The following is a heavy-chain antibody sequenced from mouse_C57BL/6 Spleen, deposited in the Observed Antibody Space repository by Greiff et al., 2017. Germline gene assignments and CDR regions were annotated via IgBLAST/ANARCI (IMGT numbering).Heavy chain of an antibody. Sequence: QVQLQQPGAELVKPGASVKMSCKASGYTFTSYWITWVKQRPGQGLEWIGDIYPGSGSTNYNEKFKSKATLTVDTSSSTSYMQLSSLTSEDSAVYSCSIDSSGYPHAMDYWGQGTSVTVSS. CDR3: SIDSSGYPHAMDY. D-gene: IGHD3-2*02. J-gene: IGHJ4*01. CDR2: IYPGSGST. V-gene: IGHV1-55*01. CDR1: GYTFTSYW.